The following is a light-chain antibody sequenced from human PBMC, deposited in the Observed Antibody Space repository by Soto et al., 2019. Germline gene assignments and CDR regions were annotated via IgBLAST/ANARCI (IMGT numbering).Light chain of an antibody. Sequence: EIVLTQSPGTLSLSPGARANLSCRDSQSVSSSYLAWYQQKPGQAPRLLIYVASSRATGIPDRFSGSGSGTDFTLTISRLEPEDFAVYYCQQYGSSPWTFGQGTKVEIK. J-gene: IGKJ1*01. V-gene: IGKV3-20*01. CDR2: VAS. CDR3: QQYGSSPWT. CDR1: QSVSSSY.